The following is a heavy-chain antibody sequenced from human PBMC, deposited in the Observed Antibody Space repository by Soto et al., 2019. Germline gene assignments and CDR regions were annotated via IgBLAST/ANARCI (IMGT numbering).Heavy chain of an antibody. D-gene: IGHD6-19*01. CDR2: IGGSGRTT. V-gene: IGHV3-23*01. CDR3: VKATSGWTPHYFDY. CDR1: GFTFSNYA. Sequence: EVQLLESGGGLVQPGGSLRLSCAASGFTFSNYAMSWVRQAPGKGLEWVSSIGGSGRTTYYADSVKGRFNISRDNSKNTLYLQMNTLRAEDTAVYYCVKATSGWTPHYFDYWGQGTLVTVSS. J-gene: IGHJ4*02.